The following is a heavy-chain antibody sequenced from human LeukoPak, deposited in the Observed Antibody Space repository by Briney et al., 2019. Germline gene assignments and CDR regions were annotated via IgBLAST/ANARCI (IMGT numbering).Heavy chain of an antibody. CDR2: MNPKSGNT. CDR3: ARGIQGAFDI. CDR1: GYTFTSYD. V-gene: IGHV1-8*01. Sequence: ASVKVSCKASGYTFTSYDINWVRQATGQGREWMGWMNPKSGNTGYAQKFQGRVTTTRNTSISTAYMELSSLRSEDTAVYYCARGIQGAFDIWGQGTMVTVSS. J-gene: IGHJ3*02.